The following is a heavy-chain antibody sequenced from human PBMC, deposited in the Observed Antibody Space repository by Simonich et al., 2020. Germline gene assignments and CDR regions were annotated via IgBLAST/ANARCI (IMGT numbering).Heavy chain of an antibody. D-gene: IGHD2-2*01. CDR3: ARGGRYCSSTSCYYYYYYMDV. V-gene: IGHV4-59*12. CDR2: IYYSGST. J-gene: IGHJ6*03. Sequence: QVQLQESGPGLVKPSETLSLTCTVSGGSISSYYWSWIRQHLGKGLEWIGYIYYSGSTNYNPYLKSRVTISVDTSKNQFSLKLSSVTAADTAVYYCARGGRYCSSTSCYYYYYYMDVWGKGTTVTVSS. CDR1: GGSISSYY.